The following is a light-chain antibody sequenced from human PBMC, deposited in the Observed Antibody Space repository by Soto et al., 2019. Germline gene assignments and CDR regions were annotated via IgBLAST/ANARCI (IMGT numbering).Light chain of an antibody. Sequence: ATLSLRASQSVSNNYLAWYQQKPGQAPSLLIYDASGRATGIPDRFSGSGSVTHSTLTIRSLAPVYAALHYCHQDGGPTSLTSGGGTLLDIK. V-gene: IGKV3-20*01. CDR2: DAS. CDR1: QSVSNNY. J-gene: IGKJ4*01. CDR3: HQDGGPTSLT.